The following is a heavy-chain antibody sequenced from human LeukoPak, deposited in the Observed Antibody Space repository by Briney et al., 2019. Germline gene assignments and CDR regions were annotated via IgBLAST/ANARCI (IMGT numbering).Heavy chain of an antibody. CDR1: GFTFDDYA. D-gene: IGHD3-22*01. Sequence: PGGSLRLSCAASGFTFDDYAMHWVRQAPGKGLEWVSGISWNSGSIGYADSVKGRFTISRDNAKNSLYLQMNSLRAEDTALYYCAKDLDDSSGYIFDYWGQGTLVTVSS. CDR3: AKDLDDSSGYIFDY. J-gene: IGHJ4*02. V-gene: IGHV3-9*01. CDR2: ISWNSGSI.